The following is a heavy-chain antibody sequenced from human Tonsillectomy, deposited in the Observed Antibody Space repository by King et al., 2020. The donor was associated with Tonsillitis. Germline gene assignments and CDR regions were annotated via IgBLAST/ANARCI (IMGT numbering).Heavy chain of an antibody. CDR2: ISYDGSNK. CDR3: ARGGVDGDTFDY. CDR1: GFTFSSYG. V-gene: IGHV3-33*05. D-gene: IGHD3-10*01. J-gene: IGHJ4*02. Sequence: VQLVESGGGVVQPGRSLRLSCAASGFTFSSYGMHWVRQAPGKGLEWVAVISYDGSNKYYADSVKGRFTISRDNSKNTLYLQMNSLRAEDTAVYYCARGGVDGDTFDYWGQGTLVTVSS.